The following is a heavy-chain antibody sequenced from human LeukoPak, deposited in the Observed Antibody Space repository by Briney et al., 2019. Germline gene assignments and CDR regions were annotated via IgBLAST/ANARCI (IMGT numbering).Heavy chain of an antibody. D-gene: IGHD6-13*01. V-gene: IGHV3-30*18. Sequence: GGSLRLSCAASGFTFSSYGMHWVRQAPGKGLEWVAIISYDGSNKYYADSVKGRFTISRDNSKNTLYVQMNSLRAEDTAVYYCAKEGYSRGYYSYYYMDVWGKGTTVTVSS. CDR2: ISYDGSNK. CDR3: AKEGYSRGYYSYYYMDV. J-gene: IGHJ6*03. CDR1: GFTFSSYG.